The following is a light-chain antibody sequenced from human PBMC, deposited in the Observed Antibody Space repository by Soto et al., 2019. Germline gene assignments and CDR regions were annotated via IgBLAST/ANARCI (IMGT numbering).Light chain of an antibody. CDR1: QSVSNN. J-gene: IGKJ5*01. CDR3: QQYNNWQPIN. CDR2: YAS. V-gene: IGKV3-15*01. Sequence: EIMMTQSPATLSVSPGERVTLSCRASQSVSNNVAWYQQKPGQAPRLLIYYASNSDTGIPARFSGSASGTEFTLTISSLQSEDFALYYCQQYNNWQPINFGQGTRLEIK.